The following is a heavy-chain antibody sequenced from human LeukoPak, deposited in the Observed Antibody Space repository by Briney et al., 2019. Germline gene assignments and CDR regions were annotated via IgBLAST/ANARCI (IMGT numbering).Heavy chain of an antibody. V-gene: IGHV3-23*01. J-gene: IGHJ6*03. CDR1: GFTFINYG. Sequence: GGTLRLSCAASGFTFINYGMSWVRQAPGKGLEWVSAIVSSGDSTYYADSVKGRFTISRDNSKNTLYLQMNSLRAEDTAVYYCAKADGGQWPSSYYYYYMDVWGKGTTVTVSS. CDR3: AKADGGQWPSSYYYYYMDV. D-gene: IGHD6-19*01. CDR2: IVSSGDST.